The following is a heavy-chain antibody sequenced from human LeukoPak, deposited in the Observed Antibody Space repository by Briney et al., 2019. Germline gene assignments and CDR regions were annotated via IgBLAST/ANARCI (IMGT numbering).Heavy chain of an antibody. CDR2: INHSGST. J-gene: IGHJ4*02. Sequence: PSETLSLTCAVSGGSISSSNWWSWVRQPPGKGLEWIGEINHSGSTNYNPSLKSRVTISVDTSKNQFSLKLSSVTAADTAVYYCAVGVVTSIFYWGQGTLVTVSS. V-gene: IGHV4-4*02. CDR3: AVGVVTSIFY. D-gene: IGHD3-3*01. CDR1: GGSISSSNW.